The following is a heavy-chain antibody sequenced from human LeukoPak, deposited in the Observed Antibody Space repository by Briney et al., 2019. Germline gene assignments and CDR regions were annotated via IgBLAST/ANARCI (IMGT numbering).Heavy chain of an antibody. J-gene: IGHJ5*01. V-gene: IGHV4-59*08. CDR2: IFYSGST. CDR1: SGSISTDY. D-gene: IGHD5-18*01. CDR3: ARHSSGRYGYGNNWFDS. Sequence: SETLSLTCSVSSGSISTDYWSWIRQPPGKGLEWIGYIFYSGSTNYNPSLKSRVTISVDTSKNQVSLNLSSVTAADTAVYYCARHSSGRYGYGNNWFDSWGQGILVTVSS.